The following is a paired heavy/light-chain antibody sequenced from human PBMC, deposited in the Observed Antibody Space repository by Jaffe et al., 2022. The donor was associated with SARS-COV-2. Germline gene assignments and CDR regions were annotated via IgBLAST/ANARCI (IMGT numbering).Light chain of an antibody. CDR1: SSDIGGYNF. J-gene: IGLJ2*01. Sequence: QSALTQPASVSGSPGQSITISCTGTSSDIGGYNFVSWYQQHPGKAPKLMIYEVSNRPSGVSFRFSGSKSGNTASLTISGLQAEDEGDYFCSSSTGSSTLFGGGTRLTVL. V-gene: IGLV2-14*01. CDR2: EVS. CDR3: SSSTGSSTL.
Heavy chain of an antibody. CDR2: IYWDDDK. D-gene: IGHD1-7*01. Sequence: QITLQESGPTLVRPTQTLTLTCTFSGFSLTSGPVGVGWIRQPPGKAPEWLAVIYWDDDKRYSPYLKSRLTITKDTSKNQVVLTMTNMDPLDTGTYYCAHRRDYNGHWNWGDLDFWGQGTLVTVSA. V-gene: IGHV2-5*02. CDR3: AHRRDYNGHWNWGDLDF. CDR1: GFSLTSGPVG. J-gene: IGHJ4*02.